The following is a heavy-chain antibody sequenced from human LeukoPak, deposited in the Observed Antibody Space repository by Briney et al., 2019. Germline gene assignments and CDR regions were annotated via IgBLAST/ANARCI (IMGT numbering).Heavy chain of an antibody. D-gene: IGHD6-19*01. V-gene: IGHV4-39*01. CDR1: GGSISSSSYY. CDR3: ARAGIAVTMGAFDY. Sequence: PSETLSLTCTVSGGSISSSSYYWGWIRQPPGKGLEWIGTIYYSGSTYYNPSLKSRVTISVDTSKNQFSLRLSSVTAADTAVYYCARAGIAVTMGAFDYWGQGTLVTVSS. CDR2: IYYSGST. J-gene: IGHJ4*02.